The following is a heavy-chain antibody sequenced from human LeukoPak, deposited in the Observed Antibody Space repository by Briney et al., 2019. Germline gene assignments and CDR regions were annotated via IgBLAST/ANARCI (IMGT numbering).Heavy chain of an antibody. CDR1: GDSINSLDL. CDR2: MYLSGTT. J-gene: IGHJ4*02. V-gene: IGHV4-4*02. CDR3: ARARPGIAVTGTGPYFDY. Sequence: SETLSLTCTVSGDSINSLDLWSWVRQPPGKGLEWIGEMYLSGTTHSNPSVKSRVTISIDKSKNQFSLKLTSVTAADTAVYYCARARPGIAVTGTGPYFDYWGQGTLVTVSS. D-gene: IGHD6-19*01.